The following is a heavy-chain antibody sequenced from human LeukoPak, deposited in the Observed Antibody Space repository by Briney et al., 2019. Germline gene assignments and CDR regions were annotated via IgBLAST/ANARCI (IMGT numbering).Heavy chain of an antibody. D-gene: IGHD5-24*01. V-gene: IGHV1-69*13. CDR1: GGTFSSYA. CDR3: ARATVGGYNQAYFDY. CDR2: IIPIFGTA. J-gene: IGHJ4*02. Sequence: SVKVSCKASGGTFSSYAISWVRQAPGQGLEWMGGIIPIFGTANYAQKFQGRVTITADESTSTAYMELSSLRSEDTAVYYCARATVGGYNQAYFDYWGQGTLVTVSS.